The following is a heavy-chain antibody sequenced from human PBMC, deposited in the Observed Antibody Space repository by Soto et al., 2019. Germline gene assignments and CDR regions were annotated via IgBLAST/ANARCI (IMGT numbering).Heavy chain of an antibody. J-gene: IGHJ4*02. CDR1: GYTFFSFW. CDR3: ARRYCSRADCYSDS. V-gene: IGHV5-10-1*01. Sequence: GESLKISCXGSGYTFFSFWIVWVRQVPGKGLEWVGRIDPGDSSATYSPTFQGHVTISADRSTRSAYLQWRSLRASDTAIYFCARRYCSRADCYSDSWSQGSLVTVSS. CDR2: IDPGDSSA. D-gene: IGHD2-2*01.